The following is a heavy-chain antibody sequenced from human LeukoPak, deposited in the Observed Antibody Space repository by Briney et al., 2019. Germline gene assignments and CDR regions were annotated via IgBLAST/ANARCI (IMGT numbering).Heavy chain of an antibody. CDR2: IYYSGST. CDR3: ARDFAPYYFDY. J-gene: IGHJ4*02. CDR1: GGSVSSGSFY. Sequence: KAAETLSLTCTVSGGSVSSGSFYWTWIPQPPGKGLEWIGYIYYSGSTIYNPSLESRVTITVDTSKNQFSLKLNSVTAADTAVYYCARDFAPYYFDYWGQGTLVTVSS. V-gene: IGHV4-61*01. D-gene: IGHD3-3*01.